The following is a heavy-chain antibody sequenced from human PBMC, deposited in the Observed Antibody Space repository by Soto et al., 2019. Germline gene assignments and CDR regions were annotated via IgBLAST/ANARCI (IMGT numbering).Heavy chain of an antibody. CDR1: GVSFTSYW. CDR2: IYPRDSDT. D-gene: IGHD3-3*01. Sequence: PRESRKISCTGSGVSFTSYWIGWVRQVPGKGLECMGIIYPRDSDTRYNPSFQGHVTISVDESINNAYLQWSSLKTSDTAIYYCARTGVADAFDISGPGTMVTV. CDR3: ARTGVADAFDI. J-gene: IGHJ3*02. V-gene: IGHV5-51*01.